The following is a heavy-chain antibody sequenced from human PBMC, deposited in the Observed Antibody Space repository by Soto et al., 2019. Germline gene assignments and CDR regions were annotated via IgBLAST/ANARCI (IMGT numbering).Heavy chain of an antibody. Sequence: QVQLVQSGAEVKKPGASVKVSCKASGYTFTGYYMHWVRQAPGQGLERMGWINPNSGGTNYAQKFQGWVSRTRDTYXXTAXXXXXXXXXXXXXXXXXXXXXXXXXGGSCYDYWVQGTLVTVSS. V-gene: IGHV1-2*04. CDR2: INPNSGGT. D-gene: IGHD2-15*01. J-gene: IGHJ4*02. CDR1: GYTFTGYY. CDR3: XXXXXXXXGGSCYDY.